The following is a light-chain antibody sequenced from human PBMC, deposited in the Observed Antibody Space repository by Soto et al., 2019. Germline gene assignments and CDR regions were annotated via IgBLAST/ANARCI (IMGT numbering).Light chain of an antibody. CDR1: SSDVGGYNY. CDR2: EVS. J-gene: IGLJ1*01. CDR3: SSYPSSSIDYV. V-gene: IGLV2-14*01. Sequence: QSALTQPASVSGSPGQSITISCTGTSSDVGGYNYVSWYQQHPGKAPKLMIYEVSNRPSGVSNRFSGSKSGNTASLTISGLQAEYEADYYCSSYPSSSIDYVFGTGPKLTVL.